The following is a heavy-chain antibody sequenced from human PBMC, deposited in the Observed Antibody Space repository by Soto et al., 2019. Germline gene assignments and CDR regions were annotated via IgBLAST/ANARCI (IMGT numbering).Heavy chain of an antibody. J-gene: IGHJ4*02. CDR1: GSSISSSSYY. Sequence: PSETLSLTCTVSGSSISSSSYYWGWIRHPPGKGLEWIGSIYYSGSTYYNSSLKSRVTISVDTSKNQFSLKLSSVTAADTAVYYFARAAGYSGYVFDYWGQGALVTVSS. CDR2: IYYSGST. CDR3: ARAAGYSGYVFDY. D-gene: IGHD5-12*01. V-gene: IGHV4-39*01.